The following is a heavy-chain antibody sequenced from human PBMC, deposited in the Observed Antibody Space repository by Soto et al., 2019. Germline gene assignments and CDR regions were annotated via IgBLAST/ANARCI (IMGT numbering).Heavy chain of an antibody. Sequence: EVQLAESGGGMVQPGGSLRLSCVASGFTFSSYDMHWVRQAPGKGLEYGSSIGNNGGTQYYGNSVRGRFTISGDNSKNTLEPQMGSLRAGAMAVYYCVRRGSGDYDYWGQGTLVTVSS. V-gene: IGHV3-64*01. CDR3: VRRGSGDYDY. CDR2: IGNNGGTQ. J-gene: IGHJ4*02. CDR1: GFTFSSYD. D-gene: IGHD3-10*01.